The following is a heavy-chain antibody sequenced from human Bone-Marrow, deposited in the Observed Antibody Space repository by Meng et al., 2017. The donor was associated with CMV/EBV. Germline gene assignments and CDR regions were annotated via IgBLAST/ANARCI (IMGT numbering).Heavy chain of an antibody. J-gene: IGHJ4*02. Sequence: GGSLRLSCAASGFTFSSYSMNWVRQAPGKGLEWVSSIRSSSSYIYYADSVKGRFTISRDNAKNSLYLQMNSLRAEDTAVYYCARDLFKQQLIPFDYWGQGNLVTVSS. CDR1: GFTFSSYS. V-gene: IGHV3-21*01. D-gene: IGHD6-13*01. CDR3: ARDLFKQQLIPFDY. CDR2: IRSSSSYI.